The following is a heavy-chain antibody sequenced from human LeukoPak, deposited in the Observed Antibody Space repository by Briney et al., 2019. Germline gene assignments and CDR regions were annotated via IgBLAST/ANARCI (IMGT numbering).Heavy chain of an antibody. CDR1: GFTFSSYA. V-gene: IGHV3-23*01. CDR2: ISGSGGST. J-gene: IGHJ3*02. CDR3: ANRRHYYDSSGYSYDAFDI. D-gene: IGHD3-22*01. Sequence: GGSLRLSCAASGFTFSSYAMSWVRQAPGKGLEWVSAISGSGGSTYYADSVKGRFTISRDNSKNTLYPQMNSLRAEDTAVYYCANRRHYYDSSGYSYDAFDIWGQGTMVTVSS.